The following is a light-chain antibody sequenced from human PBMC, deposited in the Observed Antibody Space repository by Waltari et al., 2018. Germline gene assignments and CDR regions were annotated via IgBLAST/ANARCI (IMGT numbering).Light chain of an antibody. V-gene: IGKV3-20*01. Sequence: EIVLTQSPGTLSLSPGERATLSCRASQSVSSSYLAWYQQTPGQAPRLLIYAASSRATGIPDRFSGRGSGTDFTLTISRLEPEDVAVYFCQQYGSSPKTFGGGTKVEIK. CDR2: AAS. CDR3: QQYGSSPKT. CDR1: QSVSSSY. J-gene: IGKJ4*01.